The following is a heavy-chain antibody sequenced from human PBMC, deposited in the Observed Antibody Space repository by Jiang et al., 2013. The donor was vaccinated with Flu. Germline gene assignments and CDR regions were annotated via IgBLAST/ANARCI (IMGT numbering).Heavy chain of an antibody. CDR2: IYYSGST. D-gene: IGHD6-19*01. Sequence: TLSLTCTVSGGSISSYYWSWIRQPPGKGLEWIGYIYYSGSTNYNPSLKSRVTISVDTSKNQFSLKLSSVTAADTAVYYCARSRRSGWYHDLDYWGQGTLVTVSS. CDR1: GGSISSYY. V-gene: IGHV4-59*01. J-gene: IGHJ4*02. CDR3: ARSRRSGWYHDLDY.